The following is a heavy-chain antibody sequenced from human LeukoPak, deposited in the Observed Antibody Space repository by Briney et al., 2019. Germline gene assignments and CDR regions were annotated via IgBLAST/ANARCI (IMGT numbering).Heavy chain of an antibody. CDR3: VRGGEIGLDY. J-gene: IGHJ4*02. CDR2: IASTGAT. D-gene: IGHD3-16*01. CDR1: GYTFSTLD. V-gene: IGHV3-13*01. Sequence: GGSLRLSCAASGYTFSTLDMHWVRQASGRGLDWVSSIASTGATFYAVSVKGRFAISRENAKNSLYLQMNRLRAGDTAVYYCVRGGEIGLDYWGQGTLVTVSP.